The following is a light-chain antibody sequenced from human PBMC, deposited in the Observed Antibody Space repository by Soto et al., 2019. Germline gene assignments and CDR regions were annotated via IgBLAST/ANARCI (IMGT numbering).Light chain of an antibody. CDR3: QQYGISSLT. Sequence: ESVLTQSPGTLSLSPGERATLSCRASQSVSSSYLAWYQQKPGQAPRLLIYGASSRATGIPDRFSGSGSGTEFTLTISRLEPEDFAVYYCQQYGISSLTFGGGTKVEIK. CDR1: QSVSSSY. V-gene: IGKV3-20*01. J-gene: IGKJ4*01. CDR2: GAS.